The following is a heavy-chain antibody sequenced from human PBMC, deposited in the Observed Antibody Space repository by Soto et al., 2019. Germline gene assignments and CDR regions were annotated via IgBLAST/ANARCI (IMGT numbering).Heavy chain of an antibody. J-gene: IGHJ4*02. CDR3: ATGSSLGAPR. V-gene: IGHV3-15*01. CDR2: IKSKTDGGTS. Sequence: VQLVESGGGLVKPGGSLRLSCAASGFTFGHVWISWVRQAPGKGLEWVGRIKSKTDGGTSDYAAPVKGRFTISRDDSKNTLYLQMNSLKAEDTAVYYCATGSSLGAPRWGQGTLVTVSS. CDR1: GFTFGHVW. D-gene: IGHD3-16*01.